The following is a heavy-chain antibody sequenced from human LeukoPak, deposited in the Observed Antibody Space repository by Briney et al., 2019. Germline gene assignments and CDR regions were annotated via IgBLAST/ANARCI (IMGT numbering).Heavy chain of an antibody. CDR2: IYNSGSP. D-gene: IGHD6-13*01. CDR3: ATYSSSWYFYY. CDR1: GDSISSYY. V-gene: IGHV4-59*01. J-gene: IGHJ4*02. Sequence: SETLSLTCTVSGDSISSYYWSWIRQPPGKGLEWIGYIYNSGSPNYNPSLKSRVTISVDTSKNHFSLKLSFVTAADTAVYYCATYSSSWYFYYWGQGNLVTVSS.